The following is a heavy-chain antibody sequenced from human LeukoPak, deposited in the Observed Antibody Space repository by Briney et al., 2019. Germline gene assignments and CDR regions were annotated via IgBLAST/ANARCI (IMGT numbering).Heavy chain of an antibody. J-gene: IGHJ3*02. Sequence: ASVKVSCKASGYTFTAYYLHWVRQAPGQGLEWMGWISPNNGGTSYAQTFQDRVTMTRDMSISTAYMELTRLRSDDTALYYCARDGVFSTSWDAFDIWGQGTMVTVSS. V-gene: IGHV1-2*02. CDR3: ARDGVFSTSWDAFDI. CDR1: GYTFTAYY. CDR2: ISPNNGGT. D-gene: IGHD6-13*01.